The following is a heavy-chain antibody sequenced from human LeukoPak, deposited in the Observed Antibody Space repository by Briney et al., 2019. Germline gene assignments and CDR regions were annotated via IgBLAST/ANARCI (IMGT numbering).Heavy chain of an antibody. V-gene: IGHV1-2*02. CDR3: ARAEYSSSSLAY. Sequence: AASVKVSCKASGYTFTGYYMHWVRQAPGQGLEWMGWINPNSGGTNYAQKFQGRVTMTRDTSISTAYMELSRLRSDDTAVYYCARAEYSSSSLAYWGQGTLVTVSS. J-gene: IGHJ4*02. CDR2: INPNSGGT. CDR1: GYTFTGYY. D-gene: IGHD6-6*01.